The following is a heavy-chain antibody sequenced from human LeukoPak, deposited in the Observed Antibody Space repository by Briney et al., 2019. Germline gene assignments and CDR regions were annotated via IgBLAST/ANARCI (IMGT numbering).Heavy chain of an antibody. CDR3: ARGGYRIFDH. CDR1: GFTFSRYS. CDR2: IKEDGGEK. J-gene: IGHJ4*02. Sequence: GGSLRLSCAASGFTFSRYSMNWVRQAPGQGLEWVANIKEDGGEKYYVDSVKGRFTISRDNAKNSLYLQMNSLRAEDTAVYYCARGGYRIFDHWGQGTLVTVSS. V-gene: IGHV3-7*05. D-gene: IGHD1-14*01.